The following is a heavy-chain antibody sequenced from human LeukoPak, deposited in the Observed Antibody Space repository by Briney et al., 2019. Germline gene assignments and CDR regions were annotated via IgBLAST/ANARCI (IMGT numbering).Heavy chain of an antibody. J-gene: IGHJ6*02. D-gene: IGHD6-13*01. CDR1: GGSISSSSYY. Sequence: SETLSLTCTVSGGSISSSSYYWGWIRQPPGKGLEWIGSIYYSGSTYYNPSLKSRVTISVDTSKNQFSLKLSSVTAADTAVYYCAGFFIAAAGMDVWGQGTTVTVSS. CDR3: AGFFIAAAGMDV. V-gene: IGHV4-39*07. CDR2: IYYSGST.